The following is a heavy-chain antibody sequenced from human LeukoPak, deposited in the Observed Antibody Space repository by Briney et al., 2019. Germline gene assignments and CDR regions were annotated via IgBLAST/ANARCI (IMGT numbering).Heavy chain of an antibody. D-gene: IGHD4-17*01. CDR1: GGTFSSYA. Sequence: ASVKVSCKASGGTFSSYAISWVRQAPGQGLEWMGGIIPIFGIANYAQKFQGRVTITADESTSTAYMELSSLRSEDTAVYYCARGRRDYGDYSFDYWGQGTLVTVSS. V-gene: IGHV1-69*13. J-gene: IGHJ4*02. CDR2: IIPIFGIA. CDR3: ARGRRDYGDYSFDY.